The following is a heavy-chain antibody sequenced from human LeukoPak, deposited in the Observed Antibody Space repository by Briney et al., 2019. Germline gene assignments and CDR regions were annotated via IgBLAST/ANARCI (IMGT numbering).Heavy chain of an antibody. J-gene: IGHJ4*02. CDR3: AREVDTAMDSFDY. CDR2: ISSSSSYI. CDR1: GFTFSSYS. Sequence: GGSLRLSCAASGFTFSSYSMNWVRQAPGKGLEWVSSISSSSSYIYYADSVKGRFTISRDNAKNSLYLQMNSLRAEDTAVYYCAREVDTAMDSFDYWGQGTLVTVSS. V-gene: IGHV3-21*01. D-gene: IGHD5-18*01.